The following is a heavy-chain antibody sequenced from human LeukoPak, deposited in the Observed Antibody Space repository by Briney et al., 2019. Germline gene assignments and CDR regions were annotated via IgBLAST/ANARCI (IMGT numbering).Heavy chain of an antibody. D-gene: IGHD6-13*01. CDR1: GGSISSSSYY. J-gene: IGHJ6*02. CDR2: IYYSGST. Sequence: PSETLSLTCTVSGGSISSSSYYWGWIRQPPGKGLEWIGSIYYSGSTYYNPSLKSRVTISVDTSKNQFSLKLSSVTAADTAVYYCARHPSSSSWYQVLYYYYGMDVWGQGTTVTVSS. CDR3: ARHPSSSSWYQVLYYYYGMDV. V-gene: IGHV4-39*01.